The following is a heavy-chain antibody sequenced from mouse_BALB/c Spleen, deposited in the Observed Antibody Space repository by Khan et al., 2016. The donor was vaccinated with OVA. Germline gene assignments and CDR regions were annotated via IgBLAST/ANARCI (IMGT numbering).Heavy chain of an antibody. D-gene: IGHD1-2*01. CDR3: ARAGGPHYYGYVADY. CDR1: GYTFSSYW. V-gene: IGHV1-9*01. Sequence: QVQLQQPGAELMKPGASVKISCKATGYTFSSYWIEWVKQRPGHGLEWIGEILPGSGSTNYNEKFKGKATFTADTSSNTAYMQLSSLTSEDSAVYYCARAGGPHYYGYVADYWGQGTSVTVSS. J-gene: IGHJ4*01. CDR2: ILPGSGST.